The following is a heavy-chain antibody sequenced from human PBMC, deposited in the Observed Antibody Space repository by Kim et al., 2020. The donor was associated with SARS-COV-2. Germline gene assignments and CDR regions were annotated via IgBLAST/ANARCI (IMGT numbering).Heavy chain of an antibody. D-gene: IGHD3-10*01. J-gene: IGHJ6*02. Sequence: RRVTISVDTSKNQFSLKLSSVTAADTAVYYCARSVITMVRGVISYYGMDVWGQGTTVTVSS. V-gene: IGHV4-34*01. CDR3: ARSVITMVRGVISYYGMDV.